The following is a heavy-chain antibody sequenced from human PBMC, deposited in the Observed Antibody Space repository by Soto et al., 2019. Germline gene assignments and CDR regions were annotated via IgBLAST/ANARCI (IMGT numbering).Heavy chain of an antibody. V-gene: IGHV3-23*01. CDR1: GVTFSNSA. Sequence: WWSLTLCCASSGVTFSNSAMSWVLHAPRKWLEWVSAVSGGAGSTYYADSVKGRFTISRDNSQNTLYLQMNSLRAEDTAVYYCAKSPRNWNASPFDYWGQGTLVTVSS. CDR2: VSGGAGST. J-gene: IGHJ4*02. D-gene: IGHD1-1*01. CDR3: AKSPRNWNASPFDY.